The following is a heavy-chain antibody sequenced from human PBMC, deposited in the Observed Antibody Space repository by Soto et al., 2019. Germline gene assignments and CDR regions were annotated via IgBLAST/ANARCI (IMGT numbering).Heavy chain of an antibody. J-gene: IGHJ5*02. CDR2: IIPILGIA. CDR1: GGTFSSYT. D-gene: IGHD3-10*01. CDR3: ATELWFGELFLNWFDP. V-gene: IGHV1-69*04. Sequence: GASVKVSCKASGGTFSSYTISWVRQAPGQGLEWMGRIIPILGIANYAQKFQGRVTITADKSTSTAYMELSSLRSEDTAVYYCATELWFGELFLNWFDPWGQGTLVTVSS.